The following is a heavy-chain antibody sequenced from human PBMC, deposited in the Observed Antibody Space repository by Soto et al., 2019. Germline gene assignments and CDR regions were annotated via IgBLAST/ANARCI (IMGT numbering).Heavy chain of an antibody. V-gene: IGHV1-69*01. J-gene: IGHJ6*02. Sequence: VQLVQTGSDVKQPGSSVKVSCKDSGGTFGSFAISWVRQAPGQRLEWMGGIIPIFGTSVYTQRFKGRIAITADESTGTAYMALSGLRAEDTALYYCGRRIPVPMDYYYGMDVWGQGTTVTVSS. CDR2: IIPIFGTS. CDR1: GGTFGSFA. CDR3: GRRIPVPMDYYYGMDV.